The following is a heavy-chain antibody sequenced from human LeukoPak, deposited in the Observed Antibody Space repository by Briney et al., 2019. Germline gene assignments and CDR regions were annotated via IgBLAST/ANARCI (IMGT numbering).Heavy chain of an antibody. CDR1: GFTFSSYG. V-gene: IGHV3-23*01. D-gene: IGHD6-6*01. CDR3: AKRVPYSSSSVYFDY. Sequence: PGGSLRLSCAVSGFTFSSYGMSWVRQAPGKGLEWVSAISDSGSDTYYADSVKGRFTISKDNSKTTLYLRMNSMRADDTAVYYCAKRVPYSSSSVYFDYWGQGTLVTVSS. CDR2: ISDSGSDT. J-gene: IGHJ4*02.